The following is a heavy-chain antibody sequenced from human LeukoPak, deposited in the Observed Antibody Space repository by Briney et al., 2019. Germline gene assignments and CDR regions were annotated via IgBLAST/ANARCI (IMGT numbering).Heavy chain of an antibody. CDR2: ISYDGSNK. CDR1: GFTFSSYA. Sequence: GRSLRLSCAASGFTFSSYAMHWVRQAPGKGLEWVAVISYDGSNKYYADSVKGRFTISRDNSKNTLYLQMNSLRAEGTAVYYCTTRGSGSYTFDYWGQGTLVTVSS. J-gene: IGHJ4*02. V-gene: IGHV3-30*04. CDR3: TTRGSGSYTFDY. D-gene: IGHD3-10*01.